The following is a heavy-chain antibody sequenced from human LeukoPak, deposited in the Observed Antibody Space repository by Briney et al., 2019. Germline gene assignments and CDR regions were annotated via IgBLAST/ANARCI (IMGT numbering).Heavy chain of an antibody. D-gene: IGHD1-1*01. CDR3: ARDSETETGWYYYGMDV. V-gene: IGHV3-53*01. Sequence: GGSLRLSCAASGFIFSRNYMNWVRQAPGKGLEWVSVIYSGGSTYYADSVKGRFTITRDNSKNTVYLQMNSLRAEDTAVYYCARDSETETGWYYYGMDVWGQGTTVTVSS. CDR2: IYSGGST. J-gene: IGHJ6*02. CDR1: GFIFSRNY.